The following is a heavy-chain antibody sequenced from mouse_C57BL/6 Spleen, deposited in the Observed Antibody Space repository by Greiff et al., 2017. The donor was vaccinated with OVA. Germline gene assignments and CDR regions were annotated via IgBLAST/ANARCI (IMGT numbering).Heavy chain of an antibody. CDR3: ARLGDYGTFDY. CDR2: INPGSGGT. D-gene: IGHD2-4*01. CDR1: GYAFTNYL. Sequence: VQMVESGAELVRPGTSVKVSCKASGYAFTNYLIEWVKQRPGQGLEWIGVINPGSGGTNYNEKFKGKATLTADKSSSTAYMQLSSLTSEDSAVYFCARLGDYGTFDYWGQGTTLTVSS. J-gene: IGHJ2*01. V-gene: IGHV1-54*01.